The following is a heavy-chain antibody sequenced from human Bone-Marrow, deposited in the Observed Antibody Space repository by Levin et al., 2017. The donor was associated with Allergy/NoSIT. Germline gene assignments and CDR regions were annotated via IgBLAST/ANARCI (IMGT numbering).Heavy chain of an antibody. CDR1: GYTFTSND. CDR3: ARDWQGFDV. D-gene: IGHD1-1*01. J-gene: IGHJ3*01. V-gene: IGHV1-8*01. CDR2: MNPNTGNA. Sequence: PAASVKVSCKASGYTFTSNDINWVRQATGQGLEWMGWMNPNTGNAEYAQKFQGRITMTRDTSISTAYMELSSLRTEDTAVYYCARDWQGFDVWGQGTMVTVSS.